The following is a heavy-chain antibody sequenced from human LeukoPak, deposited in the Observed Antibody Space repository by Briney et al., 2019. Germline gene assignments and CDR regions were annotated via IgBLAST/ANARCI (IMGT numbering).Heavy chain of an antibody. CDR3: ATLVGYDSSGLRTAWFDP. V-gene: IGHV1-24*01. Sequence: ASVKVSCKVSGYTLTELSMHWVRQAPGKGLEWMGGFDPEDGETIYAQKFQGRVTMTEDTSTDTAYMELSSLRSEDTAVYYCATLVGYDSSGLRTAWFDPWGQGTLVTVSS. J-gene: IGHJ5*02. D-gene: IGHD3-22*01. CDR1: GYTLTELS. CDR2: FDPEDGET.